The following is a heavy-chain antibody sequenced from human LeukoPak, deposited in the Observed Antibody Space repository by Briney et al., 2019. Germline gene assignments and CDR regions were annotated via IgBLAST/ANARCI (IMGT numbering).Heavy chain of an antibody. CDR1: GASFSNHY. Sequence: SETLSLTRTVSGASFSNHYWTWIRQPPGKELEWIGYVHFSGSTKYNPSLRSRVTISLDTSKNQFSLKLSSVTAADTAVYYCARDSAPVRNSWYFDLWGRGTLVTLSS. CDR3: ARDSAPVRNSWYFDL. CDR2: VHFSGST. D-gene: IGHD4-23*01. V-gene: IGHV4-59*11. J-gene: IGHJ2*01.